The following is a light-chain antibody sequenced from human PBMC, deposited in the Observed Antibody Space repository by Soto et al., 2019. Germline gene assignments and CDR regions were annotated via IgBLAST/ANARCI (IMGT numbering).Light chain of an antibody. Sequence: DIQMTQSPSSLSASVGDRVTITCRASQSISSYLNWYQQKPGKAPKLLIYAASSLQSGVPSRFSGSGSGTDFTLTISRLEPEDFAVYYCQQYARPPFAFGQGTKVEIK. CDR2: AAS. CDR1: QSISSY. J-gene: IGKJ2*01. CDR3: QQYARPPFA. V-gene: IGKV1-39*01.